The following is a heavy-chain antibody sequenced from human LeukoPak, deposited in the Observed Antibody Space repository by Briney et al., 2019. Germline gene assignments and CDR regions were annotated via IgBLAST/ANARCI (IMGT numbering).Heavy chain of an antibody. J-gene: IGHJ4*02. CDR3: ARLGSSSWYYNY. V-gene: IGHV4-34*01. CDR2: INHSGST. D-gene: IGHD6-13*01. CDR1: GGSFSGYY. Sequence: SETLSLTCAVYGGSFSGYYWSWIRQPPGKGLEWIGEINHSGSTNYNPSLKSRVTISVDTSKNQFSLKLSSVTAADTAVYYCARLGSSSWYYNYWGQGTLVTVSS.